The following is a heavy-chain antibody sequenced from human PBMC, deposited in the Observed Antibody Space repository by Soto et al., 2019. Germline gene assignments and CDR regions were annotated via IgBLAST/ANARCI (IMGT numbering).Heavy chain of an antibody. CDR3: AKDFVYDSSGYLPYFDY. V-gene: IGHV1-3*01. CDR2: INAGNGDT. CDR1: GYTFTSYT. Sequence: GASVKVSCKASGYTFTSYTMHWVRQVPGQRLEWMGWINAGNGDTKCSQNFQGRVSLTRDTSASTVSMELSSLTFEDTAVYYCAKDFVYDSSGYLPYFDYWGQGTLVTVSS. D-gene: IGHD3-22*01. J-gene: IGHJ4*02.